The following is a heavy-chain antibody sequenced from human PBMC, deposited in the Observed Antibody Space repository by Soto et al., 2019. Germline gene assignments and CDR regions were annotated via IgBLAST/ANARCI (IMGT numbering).Heavy chain of an antibody. J-gene: IGHJ3*02. V-gene: IGHV3-23*01. CDR1: GFTFSSYA. CDR3: AKDTWGTMVRGVIITWAAFDI. D-gene: IGHD3-10*01. Sequence: GGSLRLPCEASGFTFSSYAMSWVRQAPGKGLEWVSVISSSGGSTYYADSVKGRFTISRDNSKNTLYLQMNSLRAEDTAVYYCAKDTWGTMVRGVIITWAAFDIWGQRTMVTVSS. CDR2: ISSSGGST.